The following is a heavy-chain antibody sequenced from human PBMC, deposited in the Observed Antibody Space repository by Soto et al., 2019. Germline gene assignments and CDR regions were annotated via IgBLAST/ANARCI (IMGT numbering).Heavy chain of an antibody. J-gene: IGHJ3*02. D-gene: IGHD6-13*01. CDR1: GFTFSSYA. Sequence: GGSLRLSCAASGFTFSSYAMSWVRQAPGKGLEWVSATSGSGGSTYYADSVKGRFTISRDNSKNTLYLQMNSLRAEDTAVYYCANGGAAAGTIWGQGTMVTVSS. CDR2: TSGSGGST. CDR3: ANGGAAAGTI. V-gene: IGHV3-23*01.